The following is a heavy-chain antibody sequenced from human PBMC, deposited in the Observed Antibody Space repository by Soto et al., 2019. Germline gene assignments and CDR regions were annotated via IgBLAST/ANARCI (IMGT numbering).Heavy chain of an antibody. Sequence: QVQLVQSGAEVKKPGASVKVSCKASGYTFTSYGISWVRQAPGQGLEWMGWISAYNGNTNYAQKLQGRVTMTTDTSTSTAHMELRSLRSDDTAVYYCASWWSDDPSLGWFDPWGQGTLVTVSS. J-gene: IGHJ5*02. V-gene: IGHV1-18*01. CDR3: ASWWSDDPSLGWFDP. CDR1: GYTFTSYG. CDR2: ISAYNGNT. D-gene: IGHD2-15*01.